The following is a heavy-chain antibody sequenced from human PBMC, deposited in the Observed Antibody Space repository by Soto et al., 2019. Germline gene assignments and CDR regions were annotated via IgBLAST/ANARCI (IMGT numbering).Heavy chain of an antibody. D-gene: IGHD5-18*01. CDR3: ARVKARGYSPSYGSDAFDI. CDR2: IIPIFGTA. Sequence: SVKVSCKASGGTFSSYAISWVRQAPGQGLEWMGGIIPIFGTANYAQKFQGRVTITADESTSTAYMELSSLRSEDTAVYYCARVKARGYSPSYGSDAFDIWGQGTMVTVSS. J-gene: IGHJ3*02. V-gene: IGHV1-69*13. CDR1: GGTFSSYA.